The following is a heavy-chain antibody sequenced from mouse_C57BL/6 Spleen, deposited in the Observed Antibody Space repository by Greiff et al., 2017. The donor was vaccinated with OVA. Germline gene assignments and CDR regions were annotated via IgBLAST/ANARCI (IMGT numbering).Heavy chain of an antibody. CDR2: INPNNGGT. Sequence: EVQLQQSGPELVKPGASVKISCKASGYTFTDYYMNWVKQSHGKSLEWIGDINPNNGGTSYNQKFKGKATLTVDKSSSTAYMELRSLTSEDSAVYYCASREDWEDAMDYWGQGTSVTVSS. D-gene: IGHD4-1*01. CDR3: ASREDWEDAMDY. V-gene: IGHV1-26*01. CDR1: GYTFTDYY. J-gene: IGHJ4*01.